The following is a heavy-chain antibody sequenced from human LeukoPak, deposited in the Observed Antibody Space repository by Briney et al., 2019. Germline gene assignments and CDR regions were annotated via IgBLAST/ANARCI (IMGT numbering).Heavy chain of an antibody. CDR1: GGSISSYY. D-gene: IGHD2/OR15-2a*01. J-gene: IGHJ4*02. CDR3: ARGLTSMPPGGY. V-gene: IGHV4-59*12. CDR2: IYYSGST. Sequence: SETLSLTCTVSGGSISSYYWSWIRQPPGKGLEWIGYIYYSGSTNYNPSLKSRVTISVDTSKNQLSLKLSSVTAADTAAYYCARGLTSMPPGGYWGQGTLVTVSS.